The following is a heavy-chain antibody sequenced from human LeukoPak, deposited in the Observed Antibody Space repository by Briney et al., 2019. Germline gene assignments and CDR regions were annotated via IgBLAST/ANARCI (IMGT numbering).Heavy chain of an antibody. Sequence: SETLSLTCTVSGDSISGFHWSWIRQPPGKGLEWIGYIYYSGSTNYNPSLKSRVTISVDTSKNQFSLKLTSVTAADTAVYYCARGLDFHDSSGDYWGRGTLVTVSS. CDR3: ARGLDFHDSSGDY. V-gene: IGHV4-59*01. D-gene: IGHD3-22*01. J-gene: IGHJ4*02. CDR1: GDSISGFH. CDR2: IYYSGST.